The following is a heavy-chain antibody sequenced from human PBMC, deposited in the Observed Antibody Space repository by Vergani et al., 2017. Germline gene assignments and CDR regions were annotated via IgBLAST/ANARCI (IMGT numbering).Heavy chain of an antibody. CDR3: ARHRCSSGWSPMDN. V-gene: IGHV4-39*01. Sequence: QLQLQESGPGLVKPSETLSLTCTVSGGSISSSSYYWGWIRQPPGKGLEWIGSIYYNGITYYNPSLKSRLTMYEDTSKNQLSLKLRSVTAADSAVYYCARHRCSSGWSPMDNWGQGTLVTVSS. J-gene: IGHJ4*02. CDR2: IYYNGIT. D-gene: IGHD6-19*01. CDR1: GGSISSSSYY.